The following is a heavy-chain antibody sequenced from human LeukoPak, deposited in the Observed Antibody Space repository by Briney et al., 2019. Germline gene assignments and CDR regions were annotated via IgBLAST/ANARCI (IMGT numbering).Heavy chain of an antibody. Sequence: GASVKVSCKASGYTFTSYGISWVRQAPGQGLEWMGWISAYNGNTNYALKLQGRVTMTTDTSTSTAYMELRSLRSDDTAVYYCAREVHWYSSGWYRHFVPVGGDAFDIWGQGTMVTVSS. V-gene: IGHV1-18*01. CDR2: ISAYNGNT. J-gene: IGHJ3*02. D-gene: IGHD6-19*01. CDR3: AREVHWYSSGWYRHFVPVGGDAFDI. CDR1: GYTFTSYG.